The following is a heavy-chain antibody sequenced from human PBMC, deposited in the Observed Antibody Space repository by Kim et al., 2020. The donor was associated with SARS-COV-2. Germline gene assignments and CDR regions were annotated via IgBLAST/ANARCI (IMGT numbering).Heavy chain of an antibody. CDR3: TKNLPNHYFDS. V-gene: IGHV3-23*01. CDR1: GFTFSSYV. J-gene: IGHJ4*02. Sequence: GGSLRLSCAASGFTFSSYVMRWVRQAPGKGLEWVSSITGSGAGTYYADSVKGRFTISRDNSKNTLSLQMTSLRAEDTAVYYCTKNLPNHYFDSWGQGILVTVSS. CDR2: ITGSGAGT.